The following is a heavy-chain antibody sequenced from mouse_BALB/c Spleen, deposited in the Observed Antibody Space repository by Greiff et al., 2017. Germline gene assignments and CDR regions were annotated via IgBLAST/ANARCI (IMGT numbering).Heavy chain of an antibody. CDR1: GYNFTSYW. CDR2: IYPGSGST. J-gene: IGHJ2*01. CDR3: ARSYTTVVSYFDY. V-gene: IGHV1-55*01. D-gene: IGHD1-1*01. Sequence: VQLQQPGAELVKPGTSVKLSCKASGYNFTSYWINWVKLRPGQGLEWIGDIYPGSGSTNYNEKFKSKATLTVDTSSSTAYMQLSSLASEDSALYYCARSYTTVVSYFDYWGQGTTLTVSS.